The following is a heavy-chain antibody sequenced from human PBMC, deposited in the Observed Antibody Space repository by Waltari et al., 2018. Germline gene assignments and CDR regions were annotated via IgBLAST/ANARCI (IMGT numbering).Heavy chain of an antibody. CDR3: ATKRESSASGFDY. Sequence: QLQLQESGPGLVKPSETLSFTCTVSGGSISSSSYYWGWIRQPPGKGLEWIGSIYYSGSPYYNPSLKSRVTISVDTSKNQFSLKLSSVTAADTAVYYCATKRESSASGFDYWGQGTLVTVSS. CDR2: IYYSGSP. J-gene: IGHJ4*02. CDR1: GGSISSSSYY. V-gene: IGHV4-39*01. D-gene: IGHD6-19*01.